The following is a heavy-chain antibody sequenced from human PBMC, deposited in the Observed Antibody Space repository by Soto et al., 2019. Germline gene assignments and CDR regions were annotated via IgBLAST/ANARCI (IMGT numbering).Heavy chain of an antibody. D-gene: IGHD3-22*01. CDR3: ARRLYYDSSGLEGGGMDV. V-gene: IGHV4-39*01. Sequence: NPSETLSLTCTVSGGSISSSSYYWGWIRQPPGKGLEWIGSIYYSGSTYYNPSLKSRVTISVDTSKNQFSLKLSSVTAADTAVYYCARRLYYDSSGLEGGGMDVWGQGTTVTVSS. CDR2: IYYSGST. CDR1: GGSISSSSYY. J-gene: IGHJ6*02.